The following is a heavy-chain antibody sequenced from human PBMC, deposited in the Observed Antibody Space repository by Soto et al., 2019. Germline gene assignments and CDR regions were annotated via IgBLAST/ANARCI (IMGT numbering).Heavy chain of an antibody. V-gene: IGHV2-5*02. D-gene: IGHD4-17*01. J-gene: IGHJ4*02. Sequence: QITLKESGPTLVQPTQTLTLTCTFSGFSLRNSGVGVGWIRQPPGKALEWLALIYLDDDKRYSPSLKSRLTITKDTSKNQVVLTMTSMDPVDTATYYCAHLTTGGFYFDYWGQGTLVTVSS. CDR1: GFSLRNSGVG. CDR3: AHLTTGGFYFDY. CDR2: IYLDDDK.